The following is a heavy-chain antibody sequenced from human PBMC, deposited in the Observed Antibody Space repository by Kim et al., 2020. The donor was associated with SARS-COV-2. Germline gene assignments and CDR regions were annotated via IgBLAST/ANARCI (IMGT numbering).Heavy chain of an antibody. V-gene: IGHV3-48*03. J-gene: IGHJ6*02. D-gene: IGHD3-10*01. CDR2: IDGSGSTI. CDR3: ARDRMGTTIRGIFGGYYYYGMEV. CDR1: GFTFSSHE. Sequence: GGSLRLSCAASGFTFSSHEMNWVRQAPGKGLEWVSYIDGSGSTIYYADSVKGRFTISRDNAKNSLYLQMNSLRAEDTAVYYCARDRMGTTIRGIFGGYYYYGMEVWGQGTTVTVSS.